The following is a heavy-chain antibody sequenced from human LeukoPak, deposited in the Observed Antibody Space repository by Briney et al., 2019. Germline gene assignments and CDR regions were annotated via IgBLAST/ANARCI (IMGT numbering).Heavy chain of an antibody. Sequence: PGGSLRLSCAASGFTFSSYEMNWVRQAPGKGLEWVSYISSSGSTIYYADSVKGRFTISRDNAKNSLYLQMNSLRAEDTAVYYCARDCSGGSCPGGYYGMDVWGQGTTVTVSS. J-gene: IGHJ6*02. CDR3: ARDCSGGSCPGGYYGMDV. D-gene: IGHD2-15*01. CDR2: ISSSGSTI. V-gene: IGHV3-48*03. CDR1: GFTFSSYE.